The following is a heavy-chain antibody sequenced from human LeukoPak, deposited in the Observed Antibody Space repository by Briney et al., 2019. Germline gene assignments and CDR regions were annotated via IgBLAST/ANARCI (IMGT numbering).Heavy chain of an antibody. V-gene: IGHV4-39*07. CDR1: GGPISSSSYY. Sequence: PSETLSLTCTVSGGPISSSSYYWGWIRQPPGKGLEWIGEINHSGSTNYNPSLKSRVTISVDTSKNQFSLKLSSVTAADTAVYYCARGRWFDYWGQGTLVTVSS. CDR2: INHSGST. CDR3: ARGRWFDY. J-gene: IGHJ5*01.